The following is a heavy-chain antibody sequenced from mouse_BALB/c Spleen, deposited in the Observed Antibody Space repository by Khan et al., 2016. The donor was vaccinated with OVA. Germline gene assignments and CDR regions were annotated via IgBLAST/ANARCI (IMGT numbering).Heavy chain of an antibody. D-gene: IGHD3-1*01. Sequence: QVQLQQSGAELVKPGASVKLSCRASGYTFTSYYIYWVKQRPGQGLEWIGGINPSDGGTDFNEKFKNKATLTVDKSSSTAYMQLNSLTSEDSAVYYCSRSGCAAFAYWGQGTLVTVSA. V-gene: IGHV1S81*02. CDR2: INPSDGGT. CDR3: SRSGCAAFAY. J-gene: IGHJ3*01. CDR1: GYTFTSYY.